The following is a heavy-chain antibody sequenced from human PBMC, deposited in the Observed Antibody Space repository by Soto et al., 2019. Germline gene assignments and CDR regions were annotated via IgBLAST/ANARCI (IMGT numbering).Heavy chain of an antibody. D-gene: IGHD2-15*01. CDR2: ISGSGGST. J-gene: IGHJ4*02. CDR1: GFTFSSYA. V-gene: IGHV3-23*01. CDR3: AKVWRYCSGGSCYSEFDY. Sequence: EVQLLESGGGLVQPGGSLRLSCAASGFTFSSYAMSWVRQAPGKGLEWVSAISGSGGSTYYADSVKGRFTISRDNSKNTLYLQRNSLRAEDTAVYYCAKVWRYCSGGSCYSEFDYWGQGTLVTVSS.